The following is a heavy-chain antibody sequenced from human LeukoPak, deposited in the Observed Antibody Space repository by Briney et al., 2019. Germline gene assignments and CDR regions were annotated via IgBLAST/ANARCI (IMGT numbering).Heavy chain of an antibody. CDR3: AELGITMIGGV. D-gene: IGHD3-10*02. CDR2: IKEDGSDQ. CDR1: GFTFTTYW. Sequence: GGSLRLSCAASGFTFTTYWMSWVRQAPGKGLEWVANIKEDGSDQNYVDSVKGRFTISRDNAKNSLHLQMNSLRAEDTAVYYCAELGITMIGGVWGKGTTVTISS. V-gene: IGHV3-7*01. J-gene: IGHJ6*04.